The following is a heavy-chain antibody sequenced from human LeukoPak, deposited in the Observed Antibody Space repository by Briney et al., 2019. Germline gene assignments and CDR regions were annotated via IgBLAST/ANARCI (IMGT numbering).Heavy chain of an antibody. CDR2: INHSGST. CDR3: ARDRRPALDY. CDR1: GGSFSGYY. Sequence: SETLSLTCAVYGGSFSGYYWSWIRQPPGKGLEWIGEINHSGSTNYNPSLKSRVTISVDTSKNQFSLKLSSVTAAGTAVYYCARDRRPALDYWGQGTLVTVSS. J-gene: IGHJ4*02. V-gene: IGHV4-34*01.